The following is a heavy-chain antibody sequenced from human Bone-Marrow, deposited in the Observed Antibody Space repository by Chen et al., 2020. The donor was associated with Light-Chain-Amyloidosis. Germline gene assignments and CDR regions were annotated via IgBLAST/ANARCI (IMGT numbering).Heavy chain of an antibody. D-gene: IGHD3-22*01. V-gene: IGHV3-13*01. CDR3: ARAGNYYDSSGYYAFDI. CDR2: IGTAGDT. CDR1: GFTFSSYD. J-gene: IGHJ3*02. Sequence: EVQLVESGGGLVQPGGSLRLSCAAAGFTFSSYDMHWVRQATGKGLEWGSAIGTAGDTYYPGSVKGRFTISRENAKNSLYLQMNSLRAGDTAVYYCARAGNYYDSSGYYAFDIWGQGTMVTVSS.